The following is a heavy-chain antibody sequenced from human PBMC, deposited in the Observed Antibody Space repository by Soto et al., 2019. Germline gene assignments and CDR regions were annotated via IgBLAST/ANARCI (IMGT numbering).Heavy chain of an antibody. Sequence: QVQLVQSGAEVKKPGSSVKVSCKASGGTFSSYAISWVRQAPGQGLEWMGGSIPIFGTANYAQKFQGRVTITAGESTSTAYMEVSSLRSEDTAVYYCARDRESPPVYYGMDVGGQGTTVTVSS. CDR3: ARDRESPPVYYGMDV. V-gene: IGHV1-69*01. J-gene: IGHJ6*02. CDR1: GGTFSSYA. CDR2: SIPIFGTA.